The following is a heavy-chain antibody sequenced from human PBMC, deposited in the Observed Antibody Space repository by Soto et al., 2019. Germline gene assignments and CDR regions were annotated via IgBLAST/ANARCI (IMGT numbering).Heavy chain of an antibody. CDR3: AKEVGSWDPNDYNWFDP. D-gene: IGHD6-13*01. CDR1: GFTFSSYG. J-gene: IGHJ5*02. Sequence: GGSLRLSCAASGFTFSSYGMHWVRQAPGKGLEWVAVISYDGSNKYYADSVKGRFTISRDNSKNTLYLQMNSLRAEDTAVYYCAKEVGSWDPNDYNWFDPWGQGTLVTVSS. V-gene: IGHV3-30*18. CDR2: ISYDGSNK.